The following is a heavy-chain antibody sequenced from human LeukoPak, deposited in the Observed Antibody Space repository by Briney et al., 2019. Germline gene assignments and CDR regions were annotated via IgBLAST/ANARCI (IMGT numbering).Heavy chain of an antibody. CDR1: GFTFSSYE. Sequence: GGSLRLSCAASGFTFSSYEMNWVRQAPGKGLEWVSYISSSGSTIYYADSVKGRFTISRDNAKNSLYLQMNSLRAEDTAVYYRASQWGGDPPDAFDIWGQGTMVTVSS. CDR2: ISSSGSTI. CDR3: ASQWGGDPPDAFDI. V-gene: IGHV3-48*03. J-gene: IGHJ3*02. D-gene: IGHD2-21*02.